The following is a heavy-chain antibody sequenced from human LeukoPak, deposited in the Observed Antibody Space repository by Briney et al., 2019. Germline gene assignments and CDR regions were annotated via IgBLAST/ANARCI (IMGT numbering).Heavy chain of an antibody. D-gene: IGHD6-13*01. Sequence: GGSLRLSCAASGFTFSSYAMSWVRQAPGKGLEWVSAISGSGGSTYYADSVKGRFTISKDNSKNTLYLQMNSLRAEDTAVYYCAKTTGYSSSWYWFDPWGQGTLVTVSS. CDR2: ISGSGGST. J-gene: IGHJ5*02. V-gene: IGHV3-23*01. CDR1: GFTFSSYA. CDR3: AKTTGYSSSWYWFDP.